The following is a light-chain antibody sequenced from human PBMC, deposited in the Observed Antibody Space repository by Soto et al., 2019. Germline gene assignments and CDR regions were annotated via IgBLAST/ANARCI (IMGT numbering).Light chain of an antibody. CDR3: QSYTKTNVV. J-gene: IGLJ7*01. CDR2: EDN. Sequence: NFMLTQPHSVSESPGKTVTISCTGSGGSIASNFVQWFQQRPGSAPTTVIYEDNQRPSGVPDRFSGSIDSSSNSASLTISGLKTEDEADYYCQSYTKTNVVFGGGTQLTVL. V-gene: IGLV6-57*02. CDR1: GGSIASNF.